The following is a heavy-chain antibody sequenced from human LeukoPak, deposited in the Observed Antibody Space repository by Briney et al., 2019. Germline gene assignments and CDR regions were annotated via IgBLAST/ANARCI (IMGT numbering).Heavy chain of an antibody. D-gene: IGHD4-23*01. CDR2: IRYDGSNQ. J-gene: IGHJ6*03. Sequence: GGSLRLSCAVSGFTFSSYGMHWVRQAPGKGLEWVAFIRYDGSNQYYADSVKGRFTISRDNSKNTLYLQMNSLRAEDTAVYYCAEDGYSAGYYYYYMDVWGKGTTVTVSS. V-gene: IGHV3-30*02. CDR1: GFTFSSYG. CDR3: AEDGYSAGYYYYYMDV.